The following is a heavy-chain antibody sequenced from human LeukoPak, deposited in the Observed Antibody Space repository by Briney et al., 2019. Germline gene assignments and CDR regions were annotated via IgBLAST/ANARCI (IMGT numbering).Heavy chain of an antibody. D-gene: IGHD3-10*01. CDR2: ISSGGHAV. V-gene: IGHV3-48*03. J-gene: IGHJ4*02. CDR1: GFTFSSYE. CDR3: ARDAGRWALDY. Sequence: GGSLRLSRGASGFTFSSYEMNWVRQAPGKGLEWVSYISSGGHAVYYADSVRGRFTISRDNANNSLYLQIKSLRAEDTAVYYCARDAGRWALDYWGQGALVTVSS.